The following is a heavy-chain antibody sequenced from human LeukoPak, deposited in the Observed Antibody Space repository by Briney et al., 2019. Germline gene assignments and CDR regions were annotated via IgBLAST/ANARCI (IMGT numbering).Heavy chain of an antibody. CDR3: ARGYSYGLIMGEFDY. CDR2: INPSGGST. Sequence: GGSLRLSCAASGYTFTSYYMHWVRQAPGQGLEWMGIINPSGGSTSYAQKFQGRVTMTRDTSTSTVYMELSSLRSEDTAVYYCARGYSYGLIMGEFDYWGQGTLVTVSS. V-gene: IGHV1-46*01. D-gene: IGHD5-18*01. CDR1: GYTFTSYY. J-gene: IGHJ4*02.